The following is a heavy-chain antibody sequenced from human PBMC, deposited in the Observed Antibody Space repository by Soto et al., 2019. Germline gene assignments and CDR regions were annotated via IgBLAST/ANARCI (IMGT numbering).Heavy chain of an antibody. CDR3: ARERIAAAYSVY. J-gene: IGHJ4*02. Sequence: SETLSLTCTVSGGSVSSGSYYWSWIRQPPGKGLEWIGYIYYSGSTNYNPSLKSRVTISVDTSKNQFSLKLSSVTAADTAVYYCARERIAAAYSVYWGQGTLVTVSS. D-gene: IGHD6-13*01. CDR1: GGSVSSGSYY. V-gene: IGHV4-61*01. CDR2: IYYSGST.